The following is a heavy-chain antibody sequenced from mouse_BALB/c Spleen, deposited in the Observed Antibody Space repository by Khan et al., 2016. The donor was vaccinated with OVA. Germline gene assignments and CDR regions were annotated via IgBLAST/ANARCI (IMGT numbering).Heavy chain of an antibody. CDR1: GYTFPEYT. V-gene: IGHV1-18*01. CDR2: INPKNGGT. CDR3: ARDAGRY. D-gene: IGHD3-3*01. J-gene: IGHJ4*01. Sequence: VQLQQSGPELVKPGASVKISCKTSGYTFPEYTVHWVKQSLGKSLDWIGVINPKNGGTAYNQKFKGKATLTVDKSSSTAYMEFRSLTSDDSAVYHCARDAGRYWGQGTSVTVAS.